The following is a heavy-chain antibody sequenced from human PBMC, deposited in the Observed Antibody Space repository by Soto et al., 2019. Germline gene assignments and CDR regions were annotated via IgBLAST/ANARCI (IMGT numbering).Heavy chain of an antibody. CDR1: GFTFSAYN. D-gene: IGHD3-22*01. J-gene: IGHJ5*02. V-gene: IGHV3-21*01. CDR2: ISSSSSSI. Sequence: GSLRLSCAASGFTFSAYNMNWVRQAPGKGVEWVSSISSSSSSIYYADSVKGRFTISRDNAKTSLYLQMNSLRAEDTAVYYCARADYYDSSAYYFSGWFDPWGQGTLVTVSS. CDR3: ARADYYDSSAYYFSGWFDP.